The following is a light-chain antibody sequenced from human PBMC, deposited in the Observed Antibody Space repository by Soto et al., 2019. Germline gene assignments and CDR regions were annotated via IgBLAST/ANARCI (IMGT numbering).Light chain of an antibody. CDR1: QTINNW. CDR3: QHYNSYPWT. V-gene: IGKV1-5*01. CDR2: HAS. Sequence: DSEMTQAASTLSASIGDRVTITCRASQTINNWLAWYQQKPGKAPNLLIYHASNLETGVPSRFSGSAFGTEFTLTISSLQPDDFATYYCQHYNSYPWTFGQGTKV. J-gene: IGKJ1*01.